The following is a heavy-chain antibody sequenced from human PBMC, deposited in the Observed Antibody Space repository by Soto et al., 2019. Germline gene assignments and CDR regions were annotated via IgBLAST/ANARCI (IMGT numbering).Heavy chain of an antibody. D-gene: IGHD3-10*01. V-gene: IGHV3-48*02. Sequence: PGGSLRLSCAASGFTFSSYSMNWVRQAPGKGLEWVSYISSSSTIYYADSVKGRFTISRDNAKNSLYLQMNSLRDEDTAVYYCARDQVRGAASAFDIWGQGTMVTVSS. CDR3: ARDQVRGAASAFDI. J-gene: IGHJ3*02. CDR2: ISSSSTI. CDR1: GFTFSSYS.